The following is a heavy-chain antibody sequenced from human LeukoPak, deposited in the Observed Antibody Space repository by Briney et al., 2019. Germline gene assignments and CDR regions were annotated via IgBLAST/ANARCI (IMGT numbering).Heavy chain of an antibody. CDR1: GFTFSHYG. CDR3: VRGSGGNGYGYWGDY. Sequence: GGSLRFSCAASGFTFSHYGMHWVRQAPGMGLEWVAVIWFHGGEIHYPDSVKGRFTISRDNSKNTLYLQMDNLRADDTAVYYCVRGSGGNGYGYWGDYWGQGTLVTVSP. V-gene: IGHV3-33*01. D-gene: IGHD2-15*01. J-gene: IGHJ4*02. CDR2: IWFHGGEI.